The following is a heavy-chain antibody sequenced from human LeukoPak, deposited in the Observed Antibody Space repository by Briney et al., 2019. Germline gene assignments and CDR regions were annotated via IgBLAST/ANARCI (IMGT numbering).Heavy chain of an antibody. CDR2: IKQDGSEK. CDR3: ARDLGYYYDSSAIGY. J-gene: IGHJ4*02. V-gene: IGHV3-7*01. Sequence: AGGSLRLSCAASGFTFSSYWMSWVRQAPGKGLEWVANIKQDGSEKYYVDSVKGRFTISRDNAKNSLYLQMNSLRAEDTAVYYCARDLGYYYDSSAIGYWGQGTLVTVSS. D-gene: IGHD3-22*01. CDR1: GFTFSSYW.